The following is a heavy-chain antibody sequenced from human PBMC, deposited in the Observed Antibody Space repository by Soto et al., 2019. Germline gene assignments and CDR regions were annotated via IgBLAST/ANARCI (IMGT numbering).Heavy chain of an antibody. Sequence: SETLSLTCAVSGFSISSGYYWGWIRQPPGKGLEWIGSIYHSGSTSYNPSLKSRVTISVDTSNNQFSLKLSSVTAADTAVYYCAREQYSSSYLVSAYWGQGALVTVSS. V-gene: IGHV4-38-2*02. D-gene: IGHD6-13*01. J-gene: IGHJ4*02. CDR3: AREQYSSSYLVSAY. CDR2: IYHSGST. CDR1: GFSISSGYY.